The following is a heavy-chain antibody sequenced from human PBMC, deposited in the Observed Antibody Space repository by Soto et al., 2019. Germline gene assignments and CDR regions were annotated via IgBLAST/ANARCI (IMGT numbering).Heavy chain of an antibody. V-gene: IGHV4-4*07. Sequence: SETLSLICTVSGGSISSYYWSWIRQPAGKGLEWIGRIYTSGSTNYNPSLKSRVTMSVDTSKNQFSLKLSSVTAADTAVYYCARASTYCSSTSCSYYYYGMDVWGQGTTVTVSS. CDR3: ARASTYCSSTSCSYYYYGMDV. D-gene: IGHD2-2*01. J-gene: IGHJ6*02. CDR1: GGSISSYY. CDR2: IYTSGST.